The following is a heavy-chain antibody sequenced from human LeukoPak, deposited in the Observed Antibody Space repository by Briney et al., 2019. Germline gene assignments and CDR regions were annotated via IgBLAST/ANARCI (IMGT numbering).Heavy chain of an antibody. CDR1: GGPISSSFYN. CDR2: MSHSGNT. CDR3: ARDRSPFYYYFMDV. V-gene: IGHV4-39*02. Sequence: RPSETLSLTCTVSGGPISSSFYNCAWIRQSPGKGLEWIGSMSHSGNTYYNPSLKSRVSMSVDASNSQFSLRLRSVTAADTAIYYCARDRSPFYYYFMDVWGKGTTVSVSS. D-gene: IGHD2-15*01. J-gene: IGHJ6*03.